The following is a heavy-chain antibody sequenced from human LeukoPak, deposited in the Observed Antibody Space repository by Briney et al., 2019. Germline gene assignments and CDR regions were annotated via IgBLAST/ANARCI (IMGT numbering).Heavy chain of an antibody. V-gene: IGHV3-30*04. CDR3: ARESSYSSGFPYDY. J-gene: IGHJ4*02. CDR2: ISYDGSNK. D-gene: IGHD6-19*01. Sequence: GGSLRLSCAASGFTFSSYAMHWVRQAPGKGLEWVAVISYDGSNKYYTDSVKGRFTISRDNSKNTLYLQMNSLRAEDTAVYYCARESSYSSGFPYDYWGQGTLVTVSS. CDR1: GFTFSSYA.